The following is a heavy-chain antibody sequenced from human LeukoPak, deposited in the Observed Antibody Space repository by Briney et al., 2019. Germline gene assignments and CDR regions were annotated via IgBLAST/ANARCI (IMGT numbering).Heavy chain of an antibody. J-gene: IGHJ4*02. CDR2: VYYTVGA. CDR3: ARTVCISGSTWGHYFAY. Sequence: SETLSLTCSVSGASIGRGIDYWGSVRQPPRQGLECSGAVYYTVGAYYNPSVKSRVLISVDTSKTQFSLRLSSVTPAGTAVSFRARTVCISGSTWGHYFAYCGQGLLVTVSS. D-gene: IGHD6-13*01. CDR1: GASIGRGIDY. V-gene: IGHV4-39*07.